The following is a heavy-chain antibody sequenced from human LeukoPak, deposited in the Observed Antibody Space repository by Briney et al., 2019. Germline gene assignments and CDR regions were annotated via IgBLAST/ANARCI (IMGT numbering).Heavy chain of an antibody. V-gene: IGHV1-8*01. D-gene: IGHD3-9*01. J-gene: IGHJ4*02. CDR1: GYTFTSYD. CDR2: MNPNSGNT. CDR3: AREIRGILTGYLFDY. Sequence: ASVKVSCKASGYTFTSYDINWVRQATGQGLEWMGWMNPNSGNTGYAQKFQGRVTMTRNTSISTAYMELSSMRSEDTAVYYCAREIRGILTGYLFDYWGQGTLVTVSS.